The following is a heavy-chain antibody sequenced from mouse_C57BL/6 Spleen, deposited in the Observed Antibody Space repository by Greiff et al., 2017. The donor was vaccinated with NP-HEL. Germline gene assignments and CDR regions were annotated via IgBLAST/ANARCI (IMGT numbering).Heavy chain of an antibody. CDR2: ISSGSSTI. CDR3: ARGYYGNYGAMDY. CDR1: GFTFSDSG. Sequence: VQLVESGGGLVKPGGSLKLSCAASGFTFSDSGMHWVRQAPAKGLEWVAYISSGSSTIYYADTVKGRFTISRDNAKNTLFLQMTSLSSEDTDMYYCARGYYGNYGAMDYWGQGTSVTVSS. J-gene: IGHJ4*01. V-gene: IGHV5-17*01. D-gene: IGHD2-1*01.